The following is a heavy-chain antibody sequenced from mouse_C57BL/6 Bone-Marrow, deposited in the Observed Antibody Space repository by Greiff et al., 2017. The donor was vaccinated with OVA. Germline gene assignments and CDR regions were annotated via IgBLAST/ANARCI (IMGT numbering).Heavy chain of an antibody. Sequence: EVMLVESEGGLVQPGSSMKLSCTASGFTFSDYYMAWVRQVPEKGLEWVANINYDGSSTSYLESLKSSSIISRDNAKNILYLHMSSLKSEDTATYYCARYYAYFDYWGQGTTLTVSP. CDR2: INYDGSST. D-gene: IGHD1-1*02. V-gene: IGHV5-16*01. CDR3: ARYYAYFDY. J-gene: IGHJ2*01. CDR1: GFTFSDYY.